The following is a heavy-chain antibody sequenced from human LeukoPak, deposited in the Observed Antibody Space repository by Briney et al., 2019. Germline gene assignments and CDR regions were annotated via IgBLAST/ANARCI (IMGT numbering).Heavy chain of an antibody. CDR3: ASGTIVGARGADN. V-gene: IGHV3-21*01. Sequence: GGSLRLSCAASGFTFSTCSMKWVRQAPGKALEWVSSISGSSYHIYYADSVKGRFTISRDNANNLLYLQMNSLRAEATAVYYCASGTIVGARGADNWGQGTLVTVSS. J-gene: IGHJ4*02. D-gene: IGHD1-26*01. CDR1: GFTFSTCS. CDR2: ISGSSYHI.